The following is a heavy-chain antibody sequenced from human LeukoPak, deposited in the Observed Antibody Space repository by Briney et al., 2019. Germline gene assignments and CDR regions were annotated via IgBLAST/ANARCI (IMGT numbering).Heavy chain of an antibody. CDR3: VRMILTGYIDWLDP. V-gene: IGHV5-51*01. Sequence: GESLKISCKGSGYSFITYWIGWVRQMPGKGLEWMGIIYPGDSDTRYSPSFQGQVTISADKSISTAYLQWSSLKASDTAMYYCVRMILTGYIDWLDPWGQGTLVTVSS. J-gene: IGHJ5*02. CDR1: GYSFITYW. CDR2: IYPGDSDT. D-gene: IGHD3-9*01.